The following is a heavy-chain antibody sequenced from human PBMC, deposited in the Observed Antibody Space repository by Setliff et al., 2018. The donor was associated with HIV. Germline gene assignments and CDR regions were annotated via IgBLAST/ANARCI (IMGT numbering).Heavy chain of an antibody. CDR2: ISAYNGNT. D-gene: IGHD2-8*01. CDR3: ARGYCTNAVCSDAFDI. J-gene: IGHJ3*02. V-gene: IGHV1-18*01. CDR1: GYTFTKYG. Sequence: ASVKVSCKASGYTFTKYGVGWVRQAPGQGLEWMGWISAYNGNTNYPQKFQGRVTMTTDTSTSTAYMELRSLRSDDTAVYYCARGYCTNAVCSDAFDIWGQGTMVTVS.